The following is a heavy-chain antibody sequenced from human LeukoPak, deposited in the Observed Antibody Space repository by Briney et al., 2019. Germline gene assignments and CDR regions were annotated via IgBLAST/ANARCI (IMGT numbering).Heavy chain of an antibody. V-gene: IGHV4-59*01. J-gene: IGHJ5*02. CDR1: GGSISSYY. CDR2: IYYSGST. D-gene: IGHD4-23*01. CDR3: ARDRTTVVWFDP. Sequence: SETLSLTCTVSGGSISSYYWSWIRRPPGKGLEWIGYIYYSGSTNYNPSLKSRVTISVDTSKNQFSLKLSSVTAADTAVYYCARDRTTVVWFDPWGQGTLVTVSS.